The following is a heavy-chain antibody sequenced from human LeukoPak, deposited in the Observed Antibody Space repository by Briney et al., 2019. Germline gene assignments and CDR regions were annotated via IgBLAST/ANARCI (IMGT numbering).Heavy chain of an antibody. CDR3: ARGPSMISTQTQYYYYGMDV. Sequence: GASVKVSCKASGYTFTSYGISWVRQAPGQGLEWMGWISAYNGNTNYAQKLQGRVTMTTDTSMSTAYMELRSLRSDDTAVYYCARGPSMISTQTQYYYYGMDVWGQGTTVTVSS. CDR2: ISAYNGNT. D-gene: IGHD3-22*01. J-gene: IGHJ6*02. V-gene: IGHV1-18*01. CDR1: GYTFTSYG.